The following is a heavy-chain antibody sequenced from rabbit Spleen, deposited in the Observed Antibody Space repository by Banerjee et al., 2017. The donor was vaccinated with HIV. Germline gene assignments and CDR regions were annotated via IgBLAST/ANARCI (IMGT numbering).Heavy chain of an antibody. CDR3: ARDTGSSFSSYGMDR. J-gene: IGHJ6*01. CDR1: GVSFSSNVY. V-gene: IGHV1S40*01. CDR2: IYTGSSGFT. D-gene: IGHD8-1*01. Sequence: QSLEESGGDLVKLGASLTLTCTASGVSFSSNVYMCWVRQAPGKGLEWIACIYTGSSGFTYFASWAKGRFTISKTSSTTVTLQMTSLTAADTATYFCARDTGSSFSSYGMDRWGPGTLVTVS.